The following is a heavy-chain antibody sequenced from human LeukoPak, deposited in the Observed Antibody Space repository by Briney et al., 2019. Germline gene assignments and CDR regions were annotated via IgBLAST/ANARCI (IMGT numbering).Heavy chain of an antibody. Sequence: ASVKVSCTASGYTFTSYDINWVRQATGQGLEWMGWMNPNSGNTGYAQKFQGRVTMTRNTSISTAYMELSSLRSEDTAVYYCARGRYSGYELNLKFDPWGQGTLVTVSS. CDR2: MNPNSGNT. V-gene: IGHV1-8*01. D-gene: IGHD5-12*01. CDR1: GYTFTSYD. J-gene: IGHJ5*02. CDR3: ARGRYSGYELNLKFDP.